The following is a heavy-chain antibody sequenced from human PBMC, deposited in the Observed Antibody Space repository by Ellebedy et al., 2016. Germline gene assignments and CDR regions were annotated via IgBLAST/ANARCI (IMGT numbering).Heavy chain of an antibody. CDR1: GYTFTGYY. V-gene: IGHV1-2*02. CDR2: INPNSGGT. D-gene: IGHD3-22*01. CDR3: AREGVYYDSSGYYGNYWYFDL. J-gene: IGHJ2*01. Sequence: ASVKVSCXASGYTFTGYYMHWVRQAPGQGLEWMGWINPNSGGTNYAQKLQGRVTMTTDTSTSTAYMELRSLRSDDTAVYYCAREGVYYDSSGYYGNYWYFDLWGRGTLVTVSS.